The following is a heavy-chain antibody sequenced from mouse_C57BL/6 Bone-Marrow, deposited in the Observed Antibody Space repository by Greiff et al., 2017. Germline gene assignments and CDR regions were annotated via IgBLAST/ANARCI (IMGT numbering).Heavy chain of an antibody. Sequence: EVQLQQSGAELVRPGASVKLSCTASGFNIKDDYMHWVKQRPEQGLEWIGWIDTENGDTEYASKFQGNATITAATSSNTAYLQLSSLTSEDTAVYYCTGLPKFAYWGQGTLVTVSA. CDR3: TGLPKFAY. V-gene: IGHV14-4*01. CDR1: GFNIKDDY. CDR2: IDTENGDT. D-gene: IGHD2-4*01. J-gene: IGHJ3*01.